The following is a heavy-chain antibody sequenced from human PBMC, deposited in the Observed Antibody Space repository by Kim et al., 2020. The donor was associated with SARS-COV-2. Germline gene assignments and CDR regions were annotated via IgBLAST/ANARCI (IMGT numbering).Heavy chain of an antibody. CDR1: GYTFTSYG. V-gene: IGHV1-18*01. D-gene: IGHD3-3*01. CDR2: ISAYNGNT. Sequence: ASVKVSCKASGYTFTSYGISWVRQAPGQGLEWMGWISAYNGNTNYAQKLQGRVTMTTDTSTSTAYMELRSLRSDDTAGYYCARDSGLAIFGVALGYYGIDVWGKGTTVTVTA. CDR3: ARDSGLAIFGVALGYYGIDV. J-gene: IGHJ6*04.